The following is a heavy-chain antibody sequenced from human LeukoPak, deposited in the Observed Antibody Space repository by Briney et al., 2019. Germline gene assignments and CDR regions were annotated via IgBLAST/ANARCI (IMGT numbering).Heavy chain of an antibody. CDR1: GFTFSSYS. Sequence: PGGSLRLSCAASGFTFSSYSMNWVRQAPGKGLEWVSYISSSSSTIYYADSVKGRFTISRDNAKNSLYLQMNSLRAEDTAVYYCASGYSGYASSPTSLSDAFDIWGQGTMVTVSS. V-gene: IGHV3-48*04. CDR3: ASGYSGYASSPTSLSDAFDI. D-gene: IGHD5-12*01. J-gene: IGHJ3*02. CDR2: ISSSSSTI.